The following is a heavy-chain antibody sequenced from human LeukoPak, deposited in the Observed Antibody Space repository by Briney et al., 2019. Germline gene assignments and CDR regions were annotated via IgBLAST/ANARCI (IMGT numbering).Heavy chain of an antibody. J-gene: IGHJ3*02. CDR1: GGSFSGYY. D-gene: IGHD3-16*02. CDR2: INHSGST. V-gene: IGHV4-34*01. Sequence: PSETLSLTCAVYGGSFSGYYWSWIRQPPGKGLEWIGEINHSGSTNYNPSLKSRVTISVDTSKNQFSLKLSSVTAADTAVYYCASEYPDGESMITFGGVIAGTHAFDIWGQGTMVTVSS. CDR3: ASEYPDGESMITFGGVIAGTHAFDI.